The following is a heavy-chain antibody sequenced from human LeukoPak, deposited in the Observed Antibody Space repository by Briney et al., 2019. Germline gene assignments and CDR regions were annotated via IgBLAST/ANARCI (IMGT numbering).Heavy chain of an antibody. CDR1: GFTFSSYA. CDR2: ISGSGGST. V-gene: IGHV3-23*01. J-gene: IGHJ4*02. Sequence: GGSLRLSCAASGFTFSSYAMSWVRQAPGKGLEWVSAISGSGGSTYYADSVKGRFTISRDDSKNTLYLQMNSLRAEDTAVYYCAKDGYGDYTFDYWGQGTLVTVSS. CDR3: AKDGYGDYTFDY. D-gene: IGHD4-17*01.